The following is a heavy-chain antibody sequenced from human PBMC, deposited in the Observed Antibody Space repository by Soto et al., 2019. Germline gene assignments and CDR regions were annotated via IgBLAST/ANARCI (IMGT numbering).Heavy chain of an antibody. J-gene: IGHJ4*02. CDR2: MYFGGSF. CDR3: ARSYYDTTGFAVDC. Sequence: SENLSLTCTVSGDSVSSDYWSWVRQPPGKGLEWIGFMYFGGSFNYNPSLTSRDTISVDTSKNQFSMKLTSVTAAVTVAYYFARSYYDTTGFAVDCWSQGTLVTGSS. V-gene: IGHV4-59*02. CDR1: GDSVSSDY. D-gene: IGHD3-22*01.